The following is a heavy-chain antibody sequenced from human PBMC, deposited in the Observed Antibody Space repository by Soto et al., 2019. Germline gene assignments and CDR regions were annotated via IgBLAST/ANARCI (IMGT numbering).Heavy chain of an antibody. D-gene: IGHD2-15*01. CDR3: AIRLAASPKYYFDF. Sequence: PSETLSLTCTVSGGSVSSDIYYWSWIRQPPGKGLEWIGYVFHTGGTNYNPSLKSRVTISVDTSKNQFSLRLTSVTAADTAVYFCAIRLAASPKYYFDFWGQGTLVTVSS. V-gene: IGHV4-61*01. CDR1: GGSVSSDIYY. J-gene: IGHJ4*02. CDR2: VFHTGGT.